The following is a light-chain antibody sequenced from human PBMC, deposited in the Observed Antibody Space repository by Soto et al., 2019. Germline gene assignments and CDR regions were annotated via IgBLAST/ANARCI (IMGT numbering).Light chain of an antibody. Sequence: QPVLTQSPSASASLGASVKLTCTLSSGHSNYAIAWHQQQPEKGPRYLMKLNSDGSHRKGDGIPDRFSGSSSGAERYLTISSLQSEDEADYYCQTWGTDSYVIFGGGTKLTVL. CDR3: QTWGTDSYVI. V-gene: IGLV4-69*01. J-gene: IGLJ2*01. CDR1: SGHSNYA. CDR2: LNSDGSH.